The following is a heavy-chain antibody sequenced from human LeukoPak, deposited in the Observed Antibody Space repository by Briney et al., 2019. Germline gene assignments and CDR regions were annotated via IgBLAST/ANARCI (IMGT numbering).Heavy chain of an antibody. CDR1: GYTFTSYG. Sequence: SVKVSCKASGYTFTSYGISWVRQAPGQGLEWMGRIIPILGIANYAQKFQGRVTITADKSTSTAYMELSSLRSEDTAVYYCARESVAGMERGAFDIWGQGTMVTVSS. J-gene: IGHJ3*02. CDR2: IIPILGIA. CDR3: ARESVAGMERGAFDI. V-gene: IGHV1-69*04. D-gene: IGHD6-19*01.